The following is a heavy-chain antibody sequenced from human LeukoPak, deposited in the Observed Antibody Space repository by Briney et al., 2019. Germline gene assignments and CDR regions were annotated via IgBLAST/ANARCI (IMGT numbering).Heavy chain of an antibody. CDR3: AKTRDYYDSSGYHNNYYFDY. Sequence: GGSLRLSCVASGFTFSSYGMHWVRQAPGKGLEWVAVISYDGSNKYYADSVKGRFTISRDNSKNTLYLQMNSLRAEDTAVYYCAKTRDYYDSSGYHNNYYFDYWGQGTLVTVSS. CDR2: ISYDGSNK. V-gene: IGHV3-30*18. CDR1: GFTFSSYG. J-gene: IGHJ4*02. D-gene: IGHD3-22*01.